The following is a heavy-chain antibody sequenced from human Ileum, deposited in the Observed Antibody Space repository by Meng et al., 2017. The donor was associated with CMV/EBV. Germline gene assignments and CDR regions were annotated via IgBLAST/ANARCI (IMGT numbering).Heavy chain of an antibody. CDR3: AREYSSSSGKAFDY. J-gene: IGHJ4*02. D-gene: IGHD6-6*01. V-gene: IGHV3-48*04. Sequence: GGSLRLSCAASGFTFSSYSMNWVRQAPGKGLEWVSYISSSTSTMKYADSVKGRFTISRDNAKNSLYLQMNSLRGEDTAVYYCAREYSSSSGKAFDYWGQGTLVTVSS. CDR1: GFTFSSYS. CDR2: ISSSTSTM.